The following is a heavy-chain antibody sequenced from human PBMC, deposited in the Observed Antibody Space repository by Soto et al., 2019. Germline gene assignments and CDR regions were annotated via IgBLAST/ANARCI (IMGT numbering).Heavy chain of an antibody. Sequence: PSETLSLTCAVYGGSFGGYYWSWIRQPPGKGLEWIGEINHSGSTNHNPSLKSRVTISVDTSKNQFSLKLSSVTAADTAVYYCARGLFTTVTHYYFDYWGQGTPVTVSS. CDR1: GGSFGGYY. J-gene: IGHJ4*02. CDR2: INHSGST. V-gene: IGHV4-34*01. D-gene: IGHD4-17*01. CDR3: ARGLFTTVTHYYFDY.